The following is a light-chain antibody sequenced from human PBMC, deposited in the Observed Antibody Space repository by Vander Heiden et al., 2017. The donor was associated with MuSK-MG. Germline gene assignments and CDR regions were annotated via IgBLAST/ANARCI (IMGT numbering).Light chain of an antibody. CDR2: RNS. J-gene: IGLJ2*01. CDR3: AAWDDSLNGVI. CDR1: SSNIGGNT. Sequence: QSVLTPSPSASGTPGQRVTIPCSGSSSNIGGNTVNWYQQRPGRAPKLLICRNSQRPAGVPDRFSGSKVGTSASLAIRGLQSEDEADYYCAAWDDSLNGVIFGGGTKLTVL. V-gene: IGLV1-44*01.